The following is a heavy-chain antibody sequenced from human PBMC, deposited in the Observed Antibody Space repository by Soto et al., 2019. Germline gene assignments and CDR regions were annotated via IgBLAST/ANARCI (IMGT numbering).Heavy chain of an antibody. CDR1: GYNFAGYW. D-gene: IGHD1-26*01. CDR3: ARGGASTRTFDY. CDR2: IYPSDSDT. Sequence: GESLKISCXGSGYNFAGYWIAWVRQMPGKGLELMGIIYPSDSDTRYRPSFQGQVTISADKSISSAYLQWSSLRASDTAMYYCARGGASTRTFDYWGQGTPVTVSS. V-gene: IGHV5-51*01. J-gene: IGHJ4*02.